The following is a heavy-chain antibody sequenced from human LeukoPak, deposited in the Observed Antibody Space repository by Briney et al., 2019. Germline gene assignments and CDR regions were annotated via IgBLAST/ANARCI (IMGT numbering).Heavy chain of an antibody. CDR2: IIPIFGTA. Sequence: SVKVSCKASAGTFSSYAISWVRQAPGQGLEWMGGIIPIFGTANYAQKFQGRVTITTDESTSTAYMELSSLRSEDTAVYYCAREGWNYYDSSGYYYTAFDIWGQGTMVTVSS. D-gene: IGHD3-22*01. CDR1: AGTFSSYA. CDR3: AREGWNYYDSSGYYYTAFDI. V-gene: IGHV1-69*05. J-gene: IGHJ3*02.